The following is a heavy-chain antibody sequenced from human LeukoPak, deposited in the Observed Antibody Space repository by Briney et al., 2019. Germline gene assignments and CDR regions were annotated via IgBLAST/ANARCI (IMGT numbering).Heavy chain of an antibody. V-gene: IGHV1-2*02. CDR1: GYTFTGYY. D-gene: IGHD3-3*01. CDR2: INPNSGGT. CDR3: ARGGRITIFGVVIIDFDY. J-gene: IGHJ4*02. Sequence: ASVKVSCKASGYTFTGYYMHWVRQAPGQGLEWMGWINPNSGGTNYAQKFQGRVTMTRDTSISTAYMELSRLRPDDTAVYYCARGGRITIFGVVIIDFDYWGQGTLVTVSS.